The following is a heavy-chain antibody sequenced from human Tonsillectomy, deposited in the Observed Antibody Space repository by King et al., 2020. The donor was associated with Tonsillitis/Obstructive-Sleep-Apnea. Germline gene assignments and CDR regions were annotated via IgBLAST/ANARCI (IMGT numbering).Heavy chain of an antibody. J-gene: IGHJ6*03. D-gene: IGHD7-27*01. V-gene: IGHV3-9*01. CDR2: ISWNSGSI. Sequence: VQLVESGGGLVQPGRSLRLSCAASGFTFDDYAMHWVRQAPGKGLEWVSGISWNSGSIGYADSVKGRFTISRDNAKNSLYLQMNSLRAEDTALYYCAKDINRSWGGHYYYYMDVWGKGTTVTVSS. CDR1: GFTFDDYA. CDR3: AKDINRSWGGHYYYYMDV.